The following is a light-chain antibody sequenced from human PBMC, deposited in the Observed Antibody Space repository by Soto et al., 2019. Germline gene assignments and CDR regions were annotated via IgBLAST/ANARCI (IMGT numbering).Light chain of an antibody. Sequence: QPVLTQSPSASASLGASVKLTCTLSSGHSNYAIAWHQQQSEKGPRYLMKLNSDGSHSKGDVIPDRFSGSSSGAERYLTISSLQSEDEADYYCQTWGSGIVVFGGGTQLTVL. CDR2: LNSDGSH. J-gene: IGLJ2*01. CDR1: SGHSNYA. CDR3: QTWGSGIVV. V-gene: IGLV4-69*01.